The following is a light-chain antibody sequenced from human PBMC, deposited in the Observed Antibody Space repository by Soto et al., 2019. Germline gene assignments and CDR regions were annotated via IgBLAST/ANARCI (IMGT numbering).Light chain of an antibody. J-gene: IGKJ4*01. CDR2: AAS. CDR1: QSVTSIN. CDR3: QLYGYSSLT. Sequence: EILLTQSPGPPSLSPGGRATLSCRASQSVTSINLAWYQQKPGQAPRILIYAASSRATGIPDRFSGSGSGTDFTLTISRLEPEDFAVYYCQLYGYSSLTFGGGTKVDIK. V-gene: IGKV3-20*01.